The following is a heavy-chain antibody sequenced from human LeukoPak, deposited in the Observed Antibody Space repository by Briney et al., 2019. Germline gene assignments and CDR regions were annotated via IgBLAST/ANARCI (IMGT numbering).Heavy chain of an antibody. CDR3: AKDIVGQYYYDSSGYSGGMDV. V-gene: IGHV3-9*01. J-gene: IGHJ6*02. Sequence: GGSLRLSCAASGFTFDDYAMHWVRQAPGKGLEWASGISWNSGSIGYADSVKGRFTISRDNAKNSLYLQMNSLRAEDTALYYCAKDIVGQYYYDSSGYSGGMDVWGQGTTVTVSS. D-gene: IGHD3-22*01. CDR2: ISWNSGSI. CDR1: GFTFDDYA.